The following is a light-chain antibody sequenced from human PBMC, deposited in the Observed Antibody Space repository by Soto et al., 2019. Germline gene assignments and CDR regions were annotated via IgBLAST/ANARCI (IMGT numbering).Light chain of an antibody. J-gene: IGKJ1*01. Sequence: EIVMTQSPATLAVSPGERATVSCRASQSVRINVAWYQQKNGQAPRLLVYGASTRASGIPDRFSGSGSGTEFTLTISSLQSEDFAVYYCQEYSKWPSRTFGPGTKVDIK. CDR2: GAS. CDR1: QSVRIN. V-gene: IGKV3-15*01. CDR3: QEYSKWPSRT.